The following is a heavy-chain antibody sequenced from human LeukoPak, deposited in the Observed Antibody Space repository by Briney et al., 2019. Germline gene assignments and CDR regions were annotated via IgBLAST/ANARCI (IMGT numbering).Heavy chain of an antibody. V-gene: IGHV4-4*02. CDR1: GASIISTDW. D-gene: IGHD3-22*01. CDR3: ARDGPSGGSSGYYYSYFDY. Sequence: SGTLSLTCAVSGASIISTDWWSWVRQPPGKGLEWIGYIYHSGSTYYNPSLKSRVTISVDRSENQFSLKLSSVTAADTAVYYCARDGPSGGSSGYYYSYFDYWGQGTLVTVSS. J-gene: IGHJ4*02. CDR2: IYHSGST.